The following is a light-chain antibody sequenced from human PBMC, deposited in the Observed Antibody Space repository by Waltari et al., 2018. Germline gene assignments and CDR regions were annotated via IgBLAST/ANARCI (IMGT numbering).Light chain of an antibody. CDR1: QAISND. CDR3: QKYNSAPLT. Sequence: MTQSPSSLSASVGDRVTITCRASQAISNDLAWYQQKPGKVPKLLIYAASILQSGVPSRFSGTGSGTGFSLTISSLQPEDVATYYCQKYNSAPLTFGGGTKVEIK. V-gene: IGKV1-27*01. J-gene: IGKJ4*01. CDR2: AAS.